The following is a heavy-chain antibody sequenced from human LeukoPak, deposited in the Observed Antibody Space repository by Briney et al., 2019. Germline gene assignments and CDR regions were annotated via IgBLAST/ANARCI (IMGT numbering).Heavy chain of an antibody. CDR1: GFTVSSNY. CDR2: IYSGGST. V-gene: IGHV3-66*01. CDR3: ARDSAYSSGWHLGIFDP. Sequence: GGSLRLSCAASGFTVSSNYMSWVRQAPGKGLEWVSVIYSGGSTYYADSVKGRFTISRDNSKNTLYLQMNSLRAEDTAVYYCARDSAYSSGWHLGIFDPWGQGTLVTVSS. J-gene: IGHJ5*02. D-gene: IGHD6-19*01.